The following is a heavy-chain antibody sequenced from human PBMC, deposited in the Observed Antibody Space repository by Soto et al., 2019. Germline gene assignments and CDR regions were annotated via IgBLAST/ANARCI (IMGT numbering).Heavy chain of an antibody. CDR3: AKDQGLWFGEPHHFDY. Sequence: EVQLLESGGGLVQPGGSLRLSCAASGFTFSSYAMSWVRQAPGKGLEWVSAISGSGGSTYYADSVKGRFTISRDNSKNTLYLQMNSLRAEDTAVYYCAKDQGLWFGEPHHFDYWCQGTLVTVSS. J-gene: IGHJ4*02. D-gene: IGHD3-10*01. CDR2: ISGSGGST. V-gene: IGHV3-23*01. CDR1: GFTFSSYA.